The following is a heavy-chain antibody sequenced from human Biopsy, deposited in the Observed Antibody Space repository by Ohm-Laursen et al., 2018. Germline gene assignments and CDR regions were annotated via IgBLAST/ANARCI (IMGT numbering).Heavy chain of an antibody. V-gene: IGHV1-2*02. Sequence: ASVKVSCKASGYTLTDYNIHWMRQAPGQGLEWLGYINCKTGATNYAQKFQGTVTMTRDTSISTAYLALGSLRSADTAIYYCARDPLNGHKHFDYWGQGSLVTVSS. CDR3: ARDPLNGHKHFDY. D-gene: IGHD2-8*01. J-gene: IGHJ4*02. CDR1: GYTLTDYN. CDR2: INCKTGAT.